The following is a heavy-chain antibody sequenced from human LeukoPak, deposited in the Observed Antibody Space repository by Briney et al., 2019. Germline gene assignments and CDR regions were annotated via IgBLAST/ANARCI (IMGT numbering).Heavy chain of an antibody. J-gene: IGHJ6*03. CDR1: GFTFSSYE. CDR3: ARDSQPSSHHYYDSSGYPYYYYYYMDV. D-gene: IGHD3-22*01. V-gene: IGHV3-48*03. CDR2: ISNSGCNI. Sequence: SLRLSCAASGFTFSSYEMNWVRQAPGKGLEWVSYISNSGCNIYYADSVKGRFTISRDNAKNSLYLQMNSLRAEDTAVYYCARDSQPSSHHYYDSSGYPYYYYYYMDVWGKGTTVTASS.